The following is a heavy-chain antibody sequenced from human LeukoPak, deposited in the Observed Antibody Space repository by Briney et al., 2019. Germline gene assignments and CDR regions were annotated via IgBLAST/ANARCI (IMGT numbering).Heavy chain of an antibody. CDR2: IVPIFATP. J-gene: IGHJ4*02. V-gene: IGHV1-69*01. D-gene: IGHD6-13*01. CDR3: ARAGRAYSSSWSYDY. CDR1: GGTFSNYA. Sequence: ASVQVSCKASGGTFSNYAISWVRQAPGQGLEWMGGIVPIFATPNYAQKSQDRVTITADESTSTAYMELSSLTSEDTAVYYCARAGRAYSSSWSYDYWGQGTVITVSS.